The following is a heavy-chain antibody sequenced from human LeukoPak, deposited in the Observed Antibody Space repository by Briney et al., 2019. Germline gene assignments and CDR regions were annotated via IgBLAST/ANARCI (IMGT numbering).Heavy chain of an antibody. CDR3: ARGGYYDSSGYSNY. CDR2: IKQDGSEK. D-gene: IGHD3-22*01. V-gene: IGHV3-7*03. Sequence: GGSLRLSCTASGFTFSNLWMGWVRQAPGKGLEWVANIKQDGSEKYYVDSVKGRFTIPRDNAKNSLYPQMNSLRAEDTAVYYCARGGYYDSSGYSNYWGQGTLVTVSS. CDR1: GFTFSNLW. J-gene: IGHJ4*02.